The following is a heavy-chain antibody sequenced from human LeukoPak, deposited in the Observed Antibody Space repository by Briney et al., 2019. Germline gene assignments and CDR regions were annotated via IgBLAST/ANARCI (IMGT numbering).Heavy chain of an antibody. D-gene: IGHD3-10*01. CDR1: GDSISIYY. CDR3: ARDRELGY. Sequence: PSETLSLTYSVSGDSISIYYWSWIRQPPGKGLEWIGYIYNSGSTNYNPSLKSRVTISVDMSKNQFSLKLTSVTAADTAVYYCARDRELGYWGQGTLVTVSS. V-gene: IGHV4-59*01. CDR2: IYNSGST. J-gene: IGHJ4*02.